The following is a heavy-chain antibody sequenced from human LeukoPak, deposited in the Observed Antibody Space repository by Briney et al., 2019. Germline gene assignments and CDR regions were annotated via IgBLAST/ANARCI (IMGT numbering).Heavy chain of an antibody. CDR1: GFTFDSYA. Sequence: PGGSLRLSCAASGFTFDSYAMNWVRQAPGKGLQWLSSISASGSSTYYADSVKGRFSVSRDNSENTLSLQMNSLRVEDTARYYCAKDIQLSTWGLGTMVTVSS. CDR2: ISASGSST. V-gene: IGHV3-23*01. CDR3: AKDIQLST. D-gene: IGHD5-24*01. J-gene: IGHJ3*01.